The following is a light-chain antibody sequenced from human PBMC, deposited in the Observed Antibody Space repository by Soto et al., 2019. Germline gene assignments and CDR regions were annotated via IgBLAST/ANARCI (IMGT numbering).Light chain of an antibody. CDR2: DAS. CDR3: QQRSNWPRFT. CDR1: QSVSSY. Sequence: EIVLTQSPATLSLSPGQISTLSCRASQSVSSYLAWYQQKPGQAPRLLIYDASNRATGIPARFSGSGSGTDFTLTISSLETEDFAVYYCQQRSNWPRFTFGPGTKVDIK. V-gene: IGKV3-11*01. J-gene: IGKJ3*01.